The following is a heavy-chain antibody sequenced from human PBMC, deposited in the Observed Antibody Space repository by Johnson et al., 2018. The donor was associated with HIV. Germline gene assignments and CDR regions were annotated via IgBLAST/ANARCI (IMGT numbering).Heavy chain of an antibody. D-gene: IGHD2-15*01. CDR1: GFTFSSYG. CDR2: IWYDGSNK. CDR3: ARSKDWSGGSCPDAFDI. Sequence: QVQLVESGGRVVQPGRSLRLSCAASGFTFSSYGMHWVRHAPGKGLEWVAVIWYDGSNKYYADSVKGRFTISRDNSKNTLYLQMNSLIAEDTAVYYCARSKDWSGGSCPDAFDIWGQGTMVTVSS. J-gene: IGHJ3*02. V-gene: IGHV3-33*01.